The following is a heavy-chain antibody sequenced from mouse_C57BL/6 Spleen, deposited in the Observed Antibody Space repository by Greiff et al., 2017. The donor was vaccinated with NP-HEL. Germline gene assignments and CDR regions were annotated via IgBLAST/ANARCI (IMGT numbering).Heavy chain of an antibody. CDR1: GYSITSGYY. V-gene: IGHV3-6*01. CDR3: ARIPHYYGSSYPFDY. D-gene: IGHD1-1*01. Sequence: EVKLLESGPGLVKPSQSLSLTCSVTGYSITSGYYWNWIRQFPGNKLEWMGYISYDGSNNYNPSLKNRISITRDTSKNQFFLKLNSVTTEDTATYYCARIPHYYGSSYPFDYWGQGTTLTGSS. CDR2: ISYDGSN. J-gene: IGHJ2*01.